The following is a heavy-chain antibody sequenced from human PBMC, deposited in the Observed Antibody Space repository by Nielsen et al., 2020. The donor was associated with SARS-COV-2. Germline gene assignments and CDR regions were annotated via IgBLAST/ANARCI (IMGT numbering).Heavy chain of an antibody. CDR2: INRDGSRT. D-gene: IGHD3-22*01. Sequence: GESLKISCAASGFTFSTYGMNWVRQAPGKGLAWVAHINRDGSRTTYADSVKGRFTIPRDNAENTLYLQMNSLRADDTAVYYCVRVRDDGYYYDTGPFDYWGQGTLVTVSS. J-gene: IGHJ4*02. CDR3: VRVRDDGYYYDTGPFDY. CDR1: GFTFSTYG. V-gene: IGHV3-74*01.